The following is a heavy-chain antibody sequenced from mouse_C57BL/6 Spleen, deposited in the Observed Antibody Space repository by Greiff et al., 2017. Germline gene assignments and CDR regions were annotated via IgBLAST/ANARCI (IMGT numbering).Heavy chain of an antibody. CDR3: ARGNWRWYSDV. Sequence: EVQVVESGGGLVKPGGSLKLSCAASGFTFSDYGMHWVRQAPEKGLEWVAYISSCSSTIYYADTVKGRFTISRDNTKNTLFLQMTSLRSEDTAMSYCARGNWRWYSDVWGTGTTSPSPQ. J-gene: IGHJ1*03. V-gene: IGHV5-17*01. D-gene: IGHD2-1*01. CDR2: ISSCSSTI. CDR1: GFTFSDYG.